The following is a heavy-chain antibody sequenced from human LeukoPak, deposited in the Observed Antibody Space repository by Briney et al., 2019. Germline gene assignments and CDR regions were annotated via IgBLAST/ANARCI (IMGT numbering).Heavy chain of an antibody. J-gene: IGHJ5*02. CDR3: ARDVGITIFGVVIRGFDP. V-gene: IGHV1-2*06. Sequence: ASVKVCCKPSGYTFTGYYMHWVRQAPGQGLEWMGRINPNSGGTNYAQKFQGRVTMTRDTSISTAYMELSRLRSDDTAVYYCARDVGITIFGVVIRGFDPWGQGTLVTVSS. CDR1: GYTFTGYY. D-gene: IGHD3-3*01. CDR2: INPNSGGT.